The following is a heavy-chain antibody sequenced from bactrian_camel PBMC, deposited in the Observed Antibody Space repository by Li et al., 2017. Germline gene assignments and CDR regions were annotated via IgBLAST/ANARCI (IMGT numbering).Heavy chain of an antibody. Sequence: HVQLVESGGGSVQAGGSLRLSCVGSGYDFSMHCMGWFRQAPGKEREGVAVIRSVGSTSIADSVEGRFTLSKDSANNTLYLQMDSLKPEDTAMYYCAADICYRVTDYGMGEGVREYSYWGQGTQVTVS. J-gene: IGHJ4*01. CDR2: IRSVGST. CDR3: AADICYRVTDYGMGEGVREYSY. V-gene: IGHV3S53*01. CDR1: GYDFSMHC. D-gene: IGHD3*01.